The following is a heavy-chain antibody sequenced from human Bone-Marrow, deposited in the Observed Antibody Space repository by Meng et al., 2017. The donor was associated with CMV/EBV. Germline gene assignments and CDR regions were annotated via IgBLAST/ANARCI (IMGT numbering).Heavy chain of an antibody. Sequence: GGSLRPSCAASGFTFSTYSMNWVRQAPGNGLDWVSSISSSSSYIYYADSVKGRFTISRDNAKNSLYLKMNNLRAEDPAVYYCARDPWTIFGVVISLHPYRMDVWGQGTTVTVSS. V-gene: IGHV3-21*01. J-gene: IGHJ6*02. CDR2: ISSSSSYI. CDR1: GFTFSTYS. D-gene: IGHD3-3*01. CDR3: ARDPWTIFGVVISLHPYRMDV.